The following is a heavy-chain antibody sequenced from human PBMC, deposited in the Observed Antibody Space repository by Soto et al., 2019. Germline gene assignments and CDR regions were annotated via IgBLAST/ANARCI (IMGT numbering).Heavy chain of an antibody. CDR3: ARDYQGIAARTLGY. J-gene: IGHJ4*02. CDR2: ISYDGSNK. V-gene: IGHV3-30-3*01. CDR1: GFTFSSYA. Sequence: GGSLRLSCAASGFTFSSYAMHWVRQAPGKGLEWVAVISYDGSNKYYADSVKGRFTISRDNSKNTLYLQMNSLRAEDTAVYYCARDYQGIAARTLGYWGQGTLVTVSS. D-gene: IGHD6-6*01.